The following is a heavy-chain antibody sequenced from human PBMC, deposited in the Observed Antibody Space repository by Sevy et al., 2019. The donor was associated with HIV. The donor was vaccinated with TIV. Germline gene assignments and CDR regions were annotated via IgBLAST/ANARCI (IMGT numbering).Heavy chain of an antibody. CDR1: GFSFNKYG. Sequence: GGSLRLSCAASGFSFNKYGMHWVRQAPGEGLEWVAAIAYDGGNKYYTDSVKGRFTISRDNSKNTLYLQMNSLRAEDTAVYYCANIPAGGSYFSYFDSWGQGTLVTVSS. V-gene: IGHV3-30*18. D-gene: IGHD1-26*01. CDR2: IAYDGGNK. J-gene: IGHJ4*02. CDR3: ANIPAGGSYFSYFDS.